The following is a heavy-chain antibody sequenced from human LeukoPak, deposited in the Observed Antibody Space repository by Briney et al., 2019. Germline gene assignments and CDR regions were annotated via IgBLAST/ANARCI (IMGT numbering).Heavy chain of an antibody. Sequence: SETLSLTCTVSGGSISSYYWSWIRQPPGKGLEWIGEINHSGSTNYNPSLKSRVTISVDTSKNQFSLKLSSVTAADTAVYYCAREVVRGVIIFDYWGQGTLVTVSS. J-gene: IGHJ4*02. CDR2: INHSGST. V-gene: IGHV4-34*01. CDR3: AREVVRGVIIFDY. CDR1: GGSISSYY. D-gene: IGHD3-10*01.